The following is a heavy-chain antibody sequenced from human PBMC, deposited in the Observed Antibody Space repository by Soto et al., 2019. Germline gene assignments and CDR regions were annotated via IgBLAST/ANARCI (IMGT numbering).Heavy chain of an antibody. CDR2: ISGSGGST. V-gene: IGHV3-23*01. CDR1: GFTFSSYA. Sequence: PGGSLRLSCAASGFTFSSYAMSWVRQAPGKGPEWVSAISGSGGSTYYADSVKGRFTISRDNSKNTLYLQMNSLRAEDTAVYYCAQVGAIWYYYGMDVWGQGTTVTVSS. J-gene: IGHJ6*02. D-gene: IGHD1-26*01. CDR3: AQVGAIWYYYGMDV.